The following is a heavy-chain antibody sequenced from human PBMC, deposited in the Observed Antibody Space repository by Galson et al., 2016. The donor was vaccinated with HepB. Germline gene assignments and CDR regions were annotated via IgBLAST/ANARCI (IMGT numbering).Heavy chain of an antibody. J-gene: IGHJ4*02. CDR3: ARDNEPWLGAHTLDY. V-gene: IGHV3-33*08. D-gene: IGHD6-19*01. CDR1: GYSISTGYY. CDR2: IWYDGSKE. Sequence: LSLTCSVSGYSISTGYYWGWIRQPPGKGLEWVAIIWYDGSKEYYGDSVKGRFTISRDNSMSTVYLQMNSLRAEDTAVYYCARDNEPWLGAHTLDYWGQGALVTVSS.